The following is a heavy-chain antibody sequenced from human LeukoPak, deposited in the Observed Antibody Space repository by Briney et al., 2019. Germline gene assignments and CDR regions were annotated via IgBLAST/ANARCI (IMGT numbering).Heavy chain of an antibody. CDR2: ISAYNGNT. CDR1: GYTFTSYG. CDR3: ARLIQLWYYFDY. V-gene: IGHV1-18*01. J-gene: IGHJ4*02. D-gene: IGHD5-18*01. Sequence: GASVKVSCEASGYTFTSYGIIWVRQAPGQGLEWMGWISAYNGNTNYAQKLQGRVTMTTDTSTSTAYMELRSLRSDDTAVYYCARLIQLWYYFDYWGQGTLVTVSS.